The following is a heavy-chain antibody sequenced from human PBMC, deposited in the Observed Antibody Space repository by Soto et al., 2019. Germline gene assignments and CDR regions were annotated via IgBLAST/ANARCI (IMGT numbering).Heavy chain of an antibody. D-gene: IGHD2-15*01. J-gene: IGHJ4*02. CDR1: GGTISSYY. CDR3: ARVEVGNYFDY. V-gene: IGHV4-59*01. CDR2: IYYSGST. Sequence: SETLSITCTVSGGTISSYYWSWIRQPPGKGLEWIGYIYYSGSTNYNPSLKSRVTISVDTSKNQFSLKLSSVTAADTAVYYCARVEVGNYFDYWGQGTLVTVSS.